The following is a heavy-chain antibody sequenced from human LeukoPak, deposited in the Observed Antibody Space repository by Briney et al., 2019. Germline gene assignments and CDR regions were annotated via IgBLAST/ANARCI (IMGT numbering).Heavy chain of an antibody. V-gene: IGHV1-8*01. CDR1: GYTFTSYD. Sequence: ASVKVSCKASGYTFTSYDINWERQATGQGLEWMGWMNPNSGNTGYAQKFQGRVTMTRNTSISTAYMELSSLRSEDTAVYYCASLRAEIAARRQVQNWFDPWGQGTLVTVSS. CDR2: MNPNSGNT. J-gene: IGHJ5*02. CDR3: ASLRAEIAARRQVQNWFDP. D-gene: IGHD6-6*01.